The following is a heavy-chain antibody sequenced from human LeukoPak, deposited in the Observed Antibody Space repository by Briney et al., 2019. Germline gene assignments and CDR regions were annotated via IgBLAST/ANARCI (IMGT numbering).Heavy chain of an antibody. CDR3: AREGYYGSGSPPSLYFDY. CDR1: GFTFRNYV. D-gene: IGHD3-10*01. CDR2: TSSDLNVK. J-gene: IGHJ4*02. V-gene: IGHV3-30-3*01. Sequence: GGSLRLSCAASGFTFRNYVIHWVRQAPGKGLEWVSVTSSDLNVKLYADSVKGRFTISRDNSRSTLYLQMNSLRPEDTAIYYCAREGYYGSGSPPSLYFDYWGQGTLVTVSS.